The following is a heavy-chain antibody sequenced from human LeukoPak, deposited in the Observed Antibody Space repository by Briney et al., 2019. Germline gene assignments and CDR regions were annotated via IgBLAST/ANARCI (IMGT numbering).Heavy chain of an antibody. CDR2: IYHSGST. CDR3: ARGRSYSNSPYYYYYMDV. D-gene: IGHD4-11*01. V-gene: IGHV4-38-2*02. CDR1: GYSISSGYY. Sequence: SETLSLTCTVSGYSISSGYYWGWIRQPPGKGLEWIGSIYHSGSTYYNPSLKSRVTISVDTSKNQFSLKLSSVTAADTAVYYCARGRSYSNSPYYYYYMDVWGKGTTVTVSS. J-gene: IGHJ6*03.